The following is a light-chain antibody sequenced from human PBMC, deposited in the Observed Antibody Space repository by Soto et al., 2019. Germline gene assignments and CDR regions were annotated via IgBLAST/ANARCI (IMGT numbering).Light chain of an antibody. CDR3: QHYYNWPRT. V-gene: IGKV3-15*01. CDR2: GAS. Sequence: EIVMTQSPATLSVSPGERATLSCRASQSVSSNLAWYQPKPGQAPRPLISGASTRATAIPARFSGSGSGTEFTLTISSLQSEDFAVYYCQHYYNWPRTFGQGTKVEIK. CDR1: QSVSSN. J-gene: IGKJ1*01.